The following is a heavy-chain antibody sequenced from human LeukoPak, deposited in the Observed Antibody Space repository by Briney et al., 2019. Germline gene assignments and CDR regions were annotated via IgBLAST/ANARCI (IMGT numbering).Heavy chain of an antibody. D-gene: IGHD3-10*01. J-gene: IGHJ4*02. V-gene: IGHV1-8*01. CDR3: ARALRVRGVITNTYYFDY. CDR2: MNPNSGNT. CDR1: GYTFTSYD. Sequence: GASVNVSCKAAGYTFTSYDINWVRHATGQRLEWMGRMNPNSGNTGYAQKFQGRVTMTRSTSISTAYMELSSLRSEDTAVYYCARALRVRGVITNTYYFDYWGQGTLVTVSS.